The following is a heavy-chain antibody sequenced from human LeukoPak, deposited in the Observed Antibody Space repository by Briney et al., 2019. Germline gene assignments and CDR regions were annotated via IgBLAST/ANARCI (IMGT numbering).Heavy chain of an antibody. CDR1: GGSISSSSYY. J-gene: IGHJ4*02. Sequence: SGTLSLTCTVSGGSISSSSYYWGWIRQPPGKGLEWIGSIYYSGSTYYNPSLKSRVTISVDTSKNQFSLKLSSVTAADTAVYYCAGLVGRYSTGMYYYFDYWGPGTLVTVSS. CDR3: AGLVGRYSTGMYYYFDY. V-gene: IGHV4-39*01. CDR2: IYYSGST. D-gene: IGHD1-26*01.